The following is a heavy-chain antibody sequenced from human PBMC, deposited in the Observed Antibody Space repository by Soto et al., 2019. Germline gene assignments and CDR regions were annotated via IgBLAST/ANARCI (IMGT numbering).Heavy chain of an antibody. V-gene: IGHV3-49*03. D-gene: IGHD1-26*01. CDR1: GFTFGDYG. J-gene: IGHJ4*02. CDR2: IRSKTYGGSI. CDR3: TRENSRGNDYWPRQIKDY. Sequence: GGSLRLSWTASGFTFGDYGMSWFRQALGKGLEWVGFIRSKTYGGSIEYAAYVKGRFTISRDDSKSIAYLQMNSLKTEDTAVYYCTRENSRGNDYWPRQIKDYWGQGTLVTVSS.